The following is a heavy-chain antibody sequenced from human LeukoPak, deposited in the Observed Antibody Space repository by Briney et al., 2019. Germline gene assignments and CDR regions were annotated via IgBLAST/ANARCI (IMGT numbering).Heavy chain of an antibody. CDR1: GFTFSSYS. CDR2: ISSSSSTI. J-gene: IGHJ4*02. V-gene: IGHV3-48*04. D-gene: IGHD3-16*01. CDR3: AKSATGGIKAPFDC. Sequence: GGSLRLSCAASGFTFSSYSMNWVRQAPGKGLEWVSYISSSSSTIYYADSVKGRFTISRDNAKNSLYLQMNSLRAEDTAVYYCAKSATGGIKAPFDCWGQGALVTVSS.